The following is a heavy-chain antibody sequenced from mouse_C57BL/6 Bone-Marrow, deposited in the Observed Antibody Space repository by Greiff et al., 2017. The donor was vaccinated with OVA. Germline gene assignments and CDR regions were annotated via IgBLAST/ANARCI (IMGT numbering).Heavy chain of an antibody. Sequence: QVQLKQPGAELVKPGASVKLSCKASGYTFTSYWMHWVKQRPGQGLEWIGMIHPNSGSTNYNEKFKSKATLTVDKSSSTAYMQLSSLTSEDSAVYYCARSGNYDYYAMDYWGQGTSVTVSS. D-gene: IGHD2-1*01. J-gene: IGHJ4*01. CDR2: IHPNSGST. V-gene: IGHV1-64*01. CDR1: GYTFTSYW. CDR3: ARSGNYDYYAMDY.